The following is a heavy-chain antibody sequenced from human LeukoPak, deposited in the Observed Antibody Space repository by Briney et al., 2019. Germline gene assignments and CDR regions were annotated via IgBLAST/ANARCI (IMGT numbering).Heavy chain of an antibody. CDR2: ISGSGAIT. CDR1: GFTFSSYA. D-gene: IGHD6-13*01. J-gene: IGHJ4*02. Sequence: GGSLRLSCAASGFTFSSYAMSWVRQAPGKGLEWVSLISGSGAITYYADSVKGRFTISRDNSKNTLFLHMNSLRAGDTAIYYCAKRGAAAGLYYFDYWGQGTLVTVSS. CDR3: AKRGAAAGLYYFDY. V-gene: IGHV3-23*01.